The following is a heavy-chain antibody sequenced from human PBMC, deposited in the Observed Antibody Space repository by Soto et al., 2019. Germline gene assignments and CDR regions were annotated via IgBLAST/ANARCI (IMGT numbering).Heavy chain of an antibody. CDR1: GFTFSSYA. CDR2: ISGSGGST. D-gene: IGHD6-19*01. V-gene: IGHV3-23*01. CDR3: ARRSSGWYFDY. Sequence: EVQLLESGGGLVQPGGSLRLSCAASGFTFSSYAMSWVRQAPGKGLEWVSAISGSGGSTYYADSVKGRFTISRDNSKNTLYLQMNTLGAEDTAVYYCARRSSGWYFDYWGQGTLVTVSS. J-gene: IGHJ4*02.